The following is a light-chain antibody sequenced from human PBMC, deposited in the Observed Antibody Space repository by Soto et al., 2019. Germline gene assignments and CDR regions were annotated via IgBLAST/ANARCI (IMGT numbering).Light chain of an antibody. CDR1: QSVSSSY. CDR3: QQSLA. V-gene: IGKV3-20*01. CDR2: GAS. Sequence: EIVLTQSPGTLSLSPGERATLSCRASQSVSSSYLAWYQQKPGQAPRLLIYGASSRATGIPDRFSGSGSGKDFTLTISRLEPEDFAVYYCQQSLAFGQGTKVEIK. J-gene: IGKJ1*01.